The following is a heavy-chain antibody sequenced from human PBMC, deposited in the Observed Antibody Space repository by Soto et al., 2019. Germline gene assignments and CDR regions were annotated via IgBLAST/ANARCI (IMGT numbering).Heavy chain of an antibody. Sequence: QVQLVQSGAEVKKPGASVTVSCKASGYTFTSYDINWVRQATGQGLEWMGWMNPNSGNTGYAQKFQGRVTMTRNTSISTAYMELSSLRSDDTAVYYCASFSVAGTSPFDYWGQGPLVTVSS. V-gene: IGHV1-8*01. CDR3: ASFSVAGTSPFDY. CDR1: GYTFTSYD. D-gene: IGHD6-19*01. J-gene: IGHJ4*02. CDR2: MNPNSGNT.